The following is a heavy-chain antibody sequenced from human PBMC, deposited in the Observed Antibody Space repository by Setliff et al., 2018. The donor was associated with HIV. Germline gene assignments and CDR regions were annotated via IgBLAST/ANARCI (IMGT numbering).Heavy chain of an antibody. D-gene: IGHD6-13*01. CDR2: IHTSGNT. V-gene: IGHV4-61*02. J-gene: IGHJ4*02. Sequence: PSETLSLTCTVSGGSISSGSYYWSWIRQPAGKGLEWIGRIHTSGNTNYNPSLKSRVTISVDTSKNQFSLKLSSVTAADTAVYYCARGGGSSWSHFDCWGQGTLVTVSS. CDR1: GGSISSGSYY. CDR3: ARGGGSSWSHFDC.